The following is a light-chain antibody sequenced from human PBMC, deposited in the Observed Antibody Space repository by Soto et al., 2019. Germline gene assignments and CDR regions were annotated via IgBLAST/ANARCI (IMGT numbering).Light chain of an antibody. CDR1: SSNIGSNY. CDR2: RND. V-gene: IGLV1-47*01. J-gene: IGLJ3*02. CDR3: AAWDDSLNGWV. Sequence: QSVLTQPPSASETPGQRVTISCSGGSSNIGSNYVYWYQHLPGTAPQLLMFRNDQRPSGVPDRFSGSKSGTSASLAISGLRYEDESDYYCAAWDDSLNGWVFGGGTKLTVL.